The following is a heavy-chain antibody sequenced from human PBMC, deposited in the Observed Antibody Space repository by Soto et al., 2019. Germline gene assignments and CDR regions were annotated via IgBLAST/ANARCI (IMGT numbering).Heavy chain of an antibody. Sequence: QVHLQESGPGLVKPSETLSLTCSVSGDSIGSGEYYWNWIRHHPEKGLEWIGFVHYSGSTFYNPSLESRVSISIDTSQNPCSLKVTSVTSADPAVYYCARRPTGSGSSYFEIWGQGTLITVSS. J-gene: IGHJ4*02. D-gene: IGHD3-10*01. CDR3: ARRPTGSGSSYFEI. V-gene: IGHV4-31*03. CDR1: GDSIGSGEYY. CDR2: VHYSGST.